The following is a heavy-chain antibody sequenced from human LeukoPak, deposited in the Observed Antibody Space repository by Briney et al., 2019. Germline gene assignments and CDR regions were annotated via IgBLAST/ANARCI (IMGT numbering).Heavy chain of an antibody. D-gene: IGHD3-10*01. CDR1: GYSFTSYW. J-gene: IGHJ4*02. CDR3: ARGLRTYGSGSPPDY. V-gene: IGHV5-51*01. Sequence: GESLKISCKGSGYSFTSYWIGWVRQMPGKGLEWMGIIYPGDSDTRYSPSFQGQVTISADKSISTAYLQWSSLKASDTVMYYCARGLRTYGSGSPPDYWGQGTLVTVSS. CDR2: IYPGDSDT.